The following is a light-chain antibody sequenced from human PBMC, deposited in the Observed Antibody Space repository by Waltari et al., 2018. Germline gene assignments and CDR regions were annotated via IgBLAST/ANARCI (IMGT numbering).Light chain of an antibody. J-gene: IGKJ5*01. CDR1: QTISNY. CDR3: QQSYSNRPIT. V-gene: IGKV1-39*01. Sequence: DIQMTQSPSSLSASVGDSVTITCRASQTISNYLNWYQQKPGKAPKLLIFGASSLQSGVPSRFSGSGSGTEFTLTISSLQPEDCATYFCQQSYSNRPITFGQGTRLEIK. CDR2: GAS.